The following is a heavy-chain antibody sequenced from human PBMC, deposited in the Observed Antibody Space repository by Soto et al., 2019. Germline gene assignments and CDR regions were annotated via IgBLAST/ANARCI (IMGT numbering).Heavy chain of an antibody. J-gene: IGHJ3*02. CDR2: ISAYNGNT. Sequence: ASVKVSCKASGYTFTSYGISWVLQAPGQGLEWMGWISAYNGNTNYAQKLQGRVTMTTDTSTSTAYMELRSLRSDDTAVYYCARDLRFLEPHDAFDIWGQGTMVTVSS. D-gene: IGHD3-3*01. V-gene: IGHV1-18*01. CDR1: GYTFTSYG. CDR3: ARDLRFLEPHDAFDI.